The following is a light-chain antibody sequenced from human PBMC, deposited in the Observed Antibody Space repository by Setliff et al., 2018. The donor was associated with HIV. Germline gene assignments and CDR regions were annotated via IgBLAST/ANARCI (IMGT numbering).Light chain of an antibody. V-gene: IGLV1-51*02. CDR2: ENN. Sequence: QSVLPQPPSVSAAPGQKVTISCSGSSSNIGNNYVSWYQQFTGTAPKLFVYENNKRPSGIPDRVAGSKSGTSATLGITGLQTGDEVDYYCGTWDSSLSAPVFGGGTK. CDR3: GTWDSSLSAPV. J-gene: IGLJ3*02. CDR1: SSNIGNNY.